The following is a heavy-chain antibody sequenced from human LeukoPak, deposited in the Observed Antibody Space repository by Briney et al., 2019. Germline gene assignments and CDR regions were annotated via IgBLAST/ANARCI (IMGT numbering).Heavy chain of an antibody. CDR2: INHSGST. CDR3: ARHSIVVVVGFDY. Sequence: PSETLSLTCAVYGGSFSGYYWSWIRQPPGKGLEWIGEINHSGSTNYNPSLKSRVTISVDTSKNQFSLKLSSVTAADTAVYYCARHSIVVVVGFDYWGQGTLVAVSP. V-gene: IGHV4-34*01. CDR1: GGSFSGYY. J-gene: IGHJ4*02. D-gene: IGHD2-2*01.